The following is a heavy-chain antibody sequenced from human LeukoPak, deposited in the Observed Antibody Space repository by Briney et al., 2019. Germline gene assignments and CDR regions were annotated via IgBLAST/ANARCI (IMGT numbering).Heavy chain of an antibody. V-gene: IGHV1-69*04. CDR2: IIPMLGVA. D-gene: IGHD3-22*01. J-gene: IGHJ3*02. CDR1: GGTFSSYA. CDR3: AAAIGISGYYSYDAFDI. Sequence: SAKVSCKASGGTFSSYAISWVRQAPGQGLEWMGRIIPMLGVANYAEKFQGRVTITADKSTSTAYMELSSLRSEETAVYYCAAAIGISGYYSYDAFDIWGQGTMVTVSS.